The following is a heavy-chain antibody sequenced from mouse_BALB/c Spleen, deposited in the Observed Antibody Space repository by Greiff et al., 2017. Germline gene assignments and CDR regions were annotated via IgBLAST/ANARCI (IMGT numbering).Heavy chain of an antibody. D-gene: IGHD2-4*01. CDR2: IYPGDGDT. Sequence: VQLQESGPELVKPGASVKISCKASGYAFSSSWMNWVKQRPGQGLEWIGRIYPGDGDTNYNGKFKGKATLTADKSSSTAYMQLSSLTSVDSAVYFCARHDYDPAWFAYWGQGTLVTVSA. CDR3: ARHDYDPAWFAY. CDR1: GYAFSSSW. J-gene: IGHJ3*01. V-gene: IGHV1-82*01.